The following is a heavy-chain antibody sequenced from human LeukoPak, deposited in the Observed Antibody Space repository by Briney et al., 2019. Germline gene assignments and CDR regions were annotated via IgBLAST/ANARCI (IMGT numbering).Heavy chain of an antibody. CDR2: IPYDGANK. CDR3: AKDLTTTVTTAIDW. J-gene: IGHJ4*02. D-gene: IGHD4-17*01. CDR1: GFTFSSYV. Sequence: GGSLRLSCAASGFTFSSYVMHWVRQAPGKGLEWVALIPYDGANKYYAHSVKGPFTISRDNSKNTLYLQMNSLRAEDTAVYYCAKDLTTTVTTAIDWWGQGTLVTVSS. V-gene: IGHV3-30*02.